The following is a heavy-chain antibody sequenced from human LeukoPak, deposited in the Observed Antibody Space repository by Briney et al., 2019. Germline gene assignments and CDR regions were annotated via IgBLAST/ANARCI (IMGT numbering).Heavy chain of an antibody. J-gene: IGHJ4*02. CDR3: ARVISVAGTNFAALGH. Sequence: ASVKVSCKTSGYTFTGYYLHWVRQAPGQGLEWMGWIKSNSGDTSYAQKFQGRVTMTRDTSISTAYMELSTLRSDDTAVYFCARVISVAGTNFAALGHWGQGTLVTVS. V-gene: IGHV1-2*02. D-gene: IGHD6-19*01. CDR2: IKSNSGDT. CDR1: GYTFTGYY.